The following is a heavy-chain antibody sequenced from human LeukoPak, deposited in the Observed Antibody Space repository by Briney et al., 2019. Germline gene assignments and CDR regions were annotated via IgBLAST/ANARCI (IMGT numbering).Heavy chain of an antibody. D-gene: IGHD4-23*01. J-gene: IGHJ5*02. V-gene: IGHV4-39*01. CDR1: GGSISSSSYY. Sequence: PSETLSLTCTVSGGSISSSSYYWGWIRQPPGKGLEWIGSIYHSGSTYYNPSLKSRVTISVDTSKNQFSLKLSSVTAADTAVYYCARRPNPYGGITLYNWFDPWGQGTLVTVSS. CDR3: ARRPNPYGGITLYNWFDP. CDR2: IYHSGST.